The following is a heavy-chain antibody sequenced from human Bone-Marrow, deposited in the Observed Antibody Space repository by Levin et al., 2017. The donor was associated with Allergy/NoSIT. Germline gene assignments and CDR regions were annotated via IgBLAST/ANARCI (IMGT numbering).Heavy chain of an antibody. CDR3: AFPHPLLDIVVVPAASLSPEYFQH. V-gene: IGHV3-23*01. Sequence: GGSLRLSCAASGFTFSSYAMSWVRQAPGKGLEWVSAISGSGGSTYYADSVKGRFTISRDNSKNTLYLQMNSLRAEDTAVYYCAFPHPLLDIVVVPAASLSPEYFQHWGQGTLVTVSS. CDR1: GFTFSSYA. J-gene: IGHJ1*01. D-gene: IGHD2-2*01. CDR2: ISGSGGST.